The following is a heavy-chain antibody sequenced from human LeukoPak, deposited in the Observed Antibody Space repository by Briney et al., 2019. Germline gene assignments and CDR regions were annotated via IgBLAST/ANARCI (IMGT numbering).Heavy chain of an antibody. V-gene: IGHV4-38-2*02. Sequence: SETLSLTCTVSGYSISSGYYWVWIRQPPGKGLEWIRNIYHSGSTYYNPSLKSRVTISVDTSKNQFSLKLSSVTAADTAVYYCARARWGVRGVIAPFDYWGQGTLVTVSS. CDR2: IYHSGST. CDR1: GYSISSGYY. J-gene: IGHJ4*02. D-gene: IGHD3-10*01. CDR3: ARARWGVRGVIAPFDY.